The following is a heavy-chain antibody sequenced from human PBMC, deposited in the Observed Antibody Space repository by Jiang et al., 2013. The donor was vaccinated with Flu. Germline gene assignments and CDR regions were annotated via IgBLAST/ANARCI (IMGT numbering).Heavy chain of an antibody. Sequence: GAEVKKPGASVKVSCKASGYTFTSHYIHWVRQAPGQGLEWMGIIHPSGGSTTYARKFQDRVTMTSDTSSSTVYMELSSLRSDDTAVYYCARDVAVVVSATDVEYFLHWGQGTLVTVSS. CDR3: ARDVAVVVSATDVEYFLH. CDR2: IHPSGGST. D-gene: IGHD2-21*02. J-gene: IGHJ1*01. V-gene: IGHV1-46*01. CDR1: GYTFTSHY.